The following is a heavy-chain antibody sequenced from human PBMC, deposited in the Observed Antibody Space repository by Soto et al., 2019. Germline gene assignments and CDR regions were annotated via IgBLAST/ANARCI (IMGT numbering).Heavy chain of an antibody. V-gene: IGHV1-3*01. Sequence: ASVKVSCKASGYTFTGYAMHWVRQAPGQRLEWMGWINAGNGNTKYSQKFQGRVTITRDTSASTAYMELSSLRSEDTAVYYCARAVAVPADFDDWGQGTLVTVPS. J-gene: IGHJ4*02. CDR2: INAGNGNT. D-gene: IGHD6-19*01. CDR1: GYTFTGYA. CDR3: ARAVAVPADFDD.